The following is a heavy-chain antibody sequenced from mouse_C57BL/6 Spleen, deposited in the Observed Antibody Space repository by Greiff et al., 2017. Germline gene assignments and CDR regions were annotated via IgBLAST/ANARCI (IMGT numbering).Heavy chain of an antibody. CDR1: GYAFSSSW. Sequence: VKLQQSGPELVKPGASVKISCKASGYAFSSSWMNWVKQRPGKGLEWIGRIYPGDGDTNYNGKFKGKATLTADKSSSTAYMQLSSLTSEDSAVYFCARRVSYYGSSYVDYWGQGTTLTVSS. J-gene: IGHJ2*01. D-gene: IGHD1-1*01. V-gene: IGHV1-82*01. CDR2: IYPGDGDT. CDR3: ARRVSYYGSSYVDY.